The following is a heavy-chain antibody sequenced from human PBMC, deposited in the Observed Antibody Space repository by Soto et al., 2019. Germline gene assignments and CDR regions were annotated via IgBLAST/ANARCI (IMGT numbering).Heavy chain of an antibody. V-gene: IGHV3-23*01. J-gene: IGHJ4*02. D-gene: IGHD6-19*01. CDR3: AKDICAYSSGSCYFDY. CDR2: ISGSGGST. CDR1: GFTFSSYA. Sequence: EVQLLASGGGLVQPGGSLRLSCAASGFTFSSYAMSWVRQAPGKGLEWVSAISGSGGSTYYADSVKGRFTISRDNSKSTLYLQMNSLRVEDTAIYYCAKDICAYSSGSCYFDYWGQGTLVTVSS.